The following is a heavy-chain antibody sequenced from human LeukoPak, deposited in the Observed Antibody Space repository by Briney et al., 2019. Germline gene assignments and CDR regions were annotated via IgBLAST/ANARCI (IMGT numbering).Heavy chain of an antibody. D-gene: IGHD1-26*01. J-gene: IGHJ3*02. CDR3: AKGSSGSYHWGAFDI. Sequence: PGGSLRLSCAASGFIVSSSYMIWVRQAPGKGLEWVSVIYSGGNTYYADSVKGRFTISRDNSKNTLYLQMNSLRAEDTAVYYCAKGSSGSYHWGAFDIWGQGTMVTVSS. CDR1: GFIVSSSY. CDR2: IYSGGNT. V-gene: IGHV3-53*01.